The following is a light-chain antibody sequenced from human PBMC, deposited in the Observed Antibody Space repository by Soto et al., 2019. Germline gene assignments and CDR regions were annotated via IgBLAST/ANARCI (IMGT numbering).Light chain of an antibody. Sequence: QSVLTQPPSVSGAPGQRVTISCTGSSSNIGAGYDVHWYQQLPGTAPRLLIYANINRPSGVPDRFSGSKSGTSASLAITGLQAEDEADYYCQSYDSSLSGWGVFGGGTKVTVL. CDR1: SSNIGAGYD. V-gene: IGLV1-40*01. J-gene: IGLJ3*02. CDR3: QSYDSSLSGWGV. CDR2: ANI.